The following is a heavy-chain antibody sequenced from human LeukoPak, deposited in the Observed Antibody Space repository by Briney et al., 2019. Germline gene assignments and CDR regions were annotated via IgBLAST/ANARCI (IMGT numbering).Heavy chain of an antibody. CDR1: GFPFSSYA. D-gene: IGHD3-3*01. CDR3: AKVNVLRFLEWFPYNWFDP. V-gene: IGHV3-23*01. CDR2: ISGSGGST. Sequence: GGSLRLSCAASGFPFSSYAMSWVRQAPGKGLEWVSAISGSGGSTYYADSVKGRFTISRDNSKNTLYLQMNSLRAEDTAVYYCAKVNVLRFLEWFPYNWFDPWGQGTLVTVSS. J-gene: IGHJ5*02.